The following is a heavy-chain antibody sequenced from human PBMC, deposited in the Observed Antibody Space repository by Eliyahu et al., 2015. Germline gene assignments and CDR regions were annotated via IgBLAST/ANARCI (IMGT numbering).Heavy chain of an antibody. D-gene: IGHD2-15*01. CDR2: IYTSGST. V-gene: IGHV4-4*07. CDR3: ARDRVVVAAGWFDP. CDR1: GASISSYY. Sequence: QVQLQESGPGLVKPSETLSLTCTVSGASISSYYWSWIRQPAGKGLEWIGRIYTSGSTNYNPSLKSRVTMSVDTSKNQFSLKLSSVTAADTAVYYCARDRVVVAAGWFDPWGQGTLVTVSS. J-gene: IGHJ5*02.